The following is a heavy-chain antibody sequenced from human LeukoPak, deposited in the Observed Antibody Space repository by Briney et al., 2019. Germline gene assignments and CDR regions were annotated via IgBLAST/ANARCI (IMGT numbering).Heavy chain of an antibody. Sequence: GGSLRLSCTASGFTFSDYYMSWLRQAPGKWLEWGSYISKTDSSPNYADSVRCRFTISRDDANNSLYLQMNSLRAEDTAVYYCARVMGSYATDYWGQGTLVTVSS. V-gene: IGHV3-11*04. CDR2: ISKTDSSP. J-gene: IGHJ4*02. CDR3: ARVMGSYATDY. D-gene: IGHD3-16*01. CDR1: GFTFSDYY.